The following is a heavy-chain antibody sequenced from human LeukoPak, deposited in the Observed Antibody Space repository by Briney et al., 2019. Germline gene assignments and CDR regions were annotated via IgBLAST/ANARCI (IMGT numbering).Heavy chain of an antibody. Sequence: GGSLRLSCAASGFTFSSYAMSWVRQAPGKGLEWVSAISGSGGSTYYADSVKGRFTISRDNSKNTLYLQMNSLRAEDTAVYYCAKRFYCSSTSCVGLVDFDIWGQGTMVTVSS. J-gene: IGHJ3*02. D-gene: IGHD2-2*01. CDR1: GFTFSSYA. CDR3: AKRFYCSSTSCVGLVDFDI. CDR2: ISGSGGST. V-gene: IGHV3-23*01.